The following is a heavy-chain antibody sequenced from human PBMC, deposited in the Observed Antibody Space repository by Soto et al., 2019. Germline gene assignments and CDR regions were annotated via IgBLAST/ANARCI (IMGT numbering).Heavy chain of an antibody. Sequence: EVQLVESGGGLVQPGGSLRLSCAASGFRFSSYSMNWVRQAPGKGPEWVSYIDHSSSSVRYVDSVEGRFTISRDNAKDSLSLQMNCLRVEDTAMYYCAVGIAVARGYFDLWGRGTRVTVSS. D-gene: IGHD6-19*01. CDR3: AVGIAVARGYFDL. CDR2: IDHSSSSV. CDR1: GFRFSSYS. V-gene: IGHV3-48*04. J-gene: IGHJ2*01.